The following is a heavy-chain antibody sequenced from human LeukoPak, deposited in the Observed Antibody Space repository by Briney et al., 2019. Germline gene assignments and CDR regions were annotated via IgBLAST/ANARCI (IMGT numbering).Heavy chain of an antibody. J-gene: IGHJ6*02. D-gene: IGHD1-20*01. CDR1: GYTFTGYY. Sequence: ASVEVSCKASGYTFTGYYMHWVRQAPGQGLEWMGWINPNSGGTNYAQKFQGRATMTRDTSISTAYMELSRLRSDDTAVYYCAGLYNWNHQDYDAMDVWGQGTTVTVSS. CDR2: INPNSGGT. V-gene: IGHV1-2*02. CDR3: AGLYNWNHQDYDAMDV.